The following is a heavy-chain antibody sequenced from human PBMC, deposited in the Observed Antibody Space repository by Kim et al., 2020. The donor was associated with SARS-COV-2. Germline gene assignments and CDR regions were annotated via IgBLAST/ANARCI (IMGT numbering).Heavy chain of an antibody. CDR2: INAGNGNT. CDR3: ARVPRKPFSSSWSRGGGAGGVWFDP. V-gene: IGHV1-3*01. Sequence: ASVKVSCKASGYTFTSYAMHWVRQAPGQRLEWMGWINAGNGNTKYSQKFQGRVTITRDTSASTAYMELSSLRSEDTAVYYCARVPRKPFSSSWSRGGGAGGVWFDPWGQGTLVTVSS. CDR1: GYTFTSYA. J-gene: IGHJ5*02. D-gene: IGHD6-13*01.